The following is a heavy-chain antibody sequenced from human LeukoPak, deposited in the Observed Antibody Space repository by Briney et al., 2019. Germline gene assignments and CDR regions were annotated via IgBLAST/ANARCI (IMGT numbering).Heavy chain of an antibody. CDR3: VRGLINQLGFYYYYYYMDV. V-gene: IGHV4-34*01. CDR1: GGSFSGYY. CDR2: INHSGST. Sequence: PSETLSLTCAVYGGSFSGYYWSWIRQPPGKGLEWIGEINHSGSTNYNPSLKSRVTISVDTSKNQFSLKLSSVTAADTAVYYCVRGLINQLGFYYYYYYMDVWGKGTTVTVSS. D-gene: IGHD1-1*01. J-gene: IGHJ6*03.